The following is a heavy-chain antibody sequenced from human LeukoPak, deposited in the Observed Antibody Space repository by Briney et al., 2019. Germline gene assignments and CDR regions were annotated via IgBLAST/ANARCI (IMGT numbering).Heavy chain of an antibody. J-gene: IGHJ6*02. D-gene: IGHD2-2*03. CDR3: AREVVDIVVVPAETYYYYGMDV. CDR1: GFILNDYG. CDR2: IWFDKDQ. Sequence: GGSLRLSCAASGFILNDYGMHWVRQAPGKGLEWVADIWFDKDQHFADSVKGRFAISRDNSKNTVYLQINSLRAEDTAVYYCAREVVDIVVVPAETYYYYGMDVWGQGTTVTVSS. V-gene: IGHV3-33*01.